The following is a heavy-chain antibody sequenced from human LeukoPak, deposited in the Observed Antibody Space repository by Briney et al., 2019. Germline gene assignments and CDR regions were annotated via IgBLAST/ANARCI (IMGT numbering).Heavy chain of an antibody. V-gene: IGHV3-23*01. J-gene: IGHJ4*02. D-gene: IGHD3-10*01. CDR3: AKYYGSGSYYNY. CDR1: GFTFSSYA. CDR2: ISGSGGST. Sequence: GGSLRLSCAASGFTFSSYAMSWVRPAPGKGLEWVSAISGSGGSTYYADSVKGRFTISRDNSKNTLYLQMNSLRAEDTAVYYCAKYYGSGSYYNYWGQGTLVTVSS.